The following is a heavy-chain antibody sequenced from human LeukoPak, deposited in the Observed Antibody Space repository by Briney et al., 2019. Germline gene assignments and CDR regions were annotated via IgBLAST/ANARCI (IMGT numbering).Heavy chain of an antibody. J-gene: IGHJ6*03. CDR1: GGSFSGYY. CDR2: INHSGST. V-gene: IGHV4-34*01. CDR3: AREGTDQYYYYYMDV. Sequence: PSETLSPTCAVYGGSFSGYYWSWIRQPPGKGLEWIGEINHSGSTNYNPSLKSRVTISLDTSKNQFSLKLSSVTAADTAVYYCAREGTDQYYYYYMDVWGKGTTVTVSS. D-gene: IGHD3-10*01.